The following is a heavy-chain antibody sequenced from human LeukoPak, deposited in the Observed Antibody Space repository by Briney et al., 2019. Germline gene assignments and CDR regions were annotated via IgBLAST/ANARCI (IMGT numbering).Heavy chain of an antibody. CDR2: IKQDGSEK. J-gene: IGHJ4*02. Sequence: PGGSLRLSCAASGFTFSSYWMSWVRQAPGKGLEWVANIKQDGSEKYYVDSVKGRFTISRDNAKNSLYLQTNSLRAEDTAVYYCARHDYGDELDYWGQGTLVTVSS. V-gene: IGHV3-7*01. D-gene: IGHD4-17*01. CDR3: ARHDYGDELDY. CDR1: GFTFSSYW.